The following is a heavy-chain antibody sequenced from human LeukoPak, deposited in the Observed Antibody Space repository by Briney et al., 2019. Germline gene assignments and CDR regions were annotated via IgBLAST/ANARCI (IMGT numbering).Heavy chain of an antibody. Sequence: PGGSLRLSCAASGFTFSSYWMSWVRQAPGKGLEWVANIKQDGSEKYYVDSVKGRFTISRDNAKNSLYLQMNSLRAEDTAVYYCARDLITMVRGGNYWGQGTLATVSS. V-gene: IGHV3-7*01. D-gene: IGHD3-10*01. CDR3: ARDLITMVRGGNY. CDR2: IKQDGSEK. J-gene: IGHJ4*02. CDR1: GFTFSSYW.